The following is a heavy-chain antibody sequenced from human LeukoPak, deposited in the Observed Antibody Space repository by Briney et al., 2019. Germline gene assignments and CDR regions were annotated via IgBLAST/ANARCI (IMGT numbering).Heavy chain of an antibody. CDR3: ARVSAVAGKGRQSLDY. CDR1: GYTFTSYY. D-gene: IGHD6-19*01. J-gene: IGHJ4*02. Sequence: ASVKVSCKASGYTFTSYYMHWVRQAPGQGLEWMGIINPSGGSTSYAQKFQGRVTMTRDTSTSTVYMELSSLRSEDTAVYYCARVSAVAGKGRQSLDYWGQGTLVTVSS. CDR2: INPSGGST. V-gene: IGHV1-46*01.